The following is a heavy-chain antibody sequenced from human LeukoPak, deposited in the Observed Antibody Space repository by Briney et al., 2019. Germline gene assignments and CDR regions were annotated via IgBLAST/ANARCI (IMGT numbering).Heavy chain of an antibody. CDR3: ARYDFWSGSSQAAFDY. D-gene: IGHD3-3*01. J-gene: IGHJ4*02. V-gene: IGHV3-21*01. CDR2: ISSSSSYI. CDR1: GFTFSSYS. Sequence: GGSLRLSCAASGFTFSSYSMNWVRQAPGKGLEWVSSISSSSSYIYYADSVKGRFTISRDNAKNSLYLQMNSLRAEDTAVYYCARYDFWSGSSQAAFDYWGQGTLVTVSS.